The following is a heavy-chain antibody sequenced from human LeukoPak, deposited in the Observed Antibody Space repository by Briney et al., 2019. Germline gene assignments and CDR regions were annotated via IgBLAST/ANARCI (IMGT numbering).Heavy chain of an antibody. Sequence: SETLSLTCTVSGGSISSGSYYWSWIRQPAGKGLEWIGRIYTSGSTNYNPSLKSRVTISVDTSKNQFSLKLSSVTAADTAVYYCARDTIFGGTDWGQGTLVTVSS. D-gene: IGHD3-3*01. J-gene: IGHJ4*02. CDR1: GGSISSGSYY. CDR2: IYTSGST. V-gene: IGHV4-61*02. CDR3: ARDTIFGGTD.